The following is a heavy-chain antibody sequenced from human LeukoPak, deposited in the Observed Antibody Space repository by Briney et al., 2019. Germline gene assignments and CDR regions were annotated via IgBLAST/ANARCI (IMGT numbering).Heavy chain of an antibody. CDR2: ISGSGGST. CDR3: ARDQIDFWSGYVTTFDY. Sequence: PGGSLRLSCAASGFTFSSYAMSWVRPAPGKGLEWVSAISGSGGSTYYADSVKGRFTISRDNAKNSLYLQMNSLRAEDTAVYYCARDQIDFWSGYVTTFDYWGQGTLVTVSS. J-gene: IGHJ4*02. CDR1: GFTFSSYA. D-gene: IGHD3-3*01. V-gene: IGHV3-23*01.